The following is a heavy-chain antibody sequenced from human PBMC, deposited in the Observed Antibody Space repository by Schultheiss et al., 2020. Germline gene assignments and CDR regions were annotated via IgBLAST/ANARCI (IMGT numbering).Heavy chain of an antibody. Sequence: GESLKISCAASGFTFSGSAMHWVRQAPGKGLEWVAVIWYDGSNKYYADSVKGRFTISRDNSKNTLYLQMNSLRAEDTAVYYCAKRLFWSGYYTYYYYGMDVWGQGTTVTVSS. J-gene: IGHJ6*02. V-gene: IGHV3-30*02. D-gene: IGHD3-3*01. CDR2: IWYDGSNK. CDR1: GFTFSGSA. CDR3: AKRLFWSGYYTYYYYGMDV.